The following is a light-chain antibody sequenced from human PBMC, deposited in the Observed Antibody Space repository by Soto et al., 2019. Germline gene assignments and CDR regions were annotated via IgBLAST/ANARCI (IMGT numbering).Light chain of an antibody. V-gene: IGKV3-20*01. CDR2: GAS. J-gene: IGKJ5*01. CDR1: QSVSSY. CDR3: QQYGSSPQIT. Sequence: IVLTQSPPTLSLSPGERATLSWWASQSVSSYLAWYQQKPGQAPRLLIYGASSRATGIPDRFSGSGSGTDFTLTISRLEPEDFAVYYCQQYGSSPQITFGQGTRLEIK.